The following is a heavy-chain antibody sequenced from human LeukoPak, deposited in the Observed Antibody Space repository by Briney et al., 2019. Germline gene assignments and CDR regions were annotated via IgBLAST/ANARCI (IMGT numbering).Heavy chain of an antibody. V-gene: IGHV3-74*01. J-gene: IGHJ4*02. CDR1: GFSLSNYW. CDR3: AKGTKPVMTIPDY. CDR2: ISPDGSQT. D-gene: IGHD1/OR15-1a*01. Sequence: GGSLRVSCAASGFSLSNYWMHWVRQAPGKGLMWVSQISPDGSQTFYADSVKGRFTISRDNAKNSLFLQMNSLRAEDTAMYYCAKGTKPVMTIPDYWGQGILVTVSS.